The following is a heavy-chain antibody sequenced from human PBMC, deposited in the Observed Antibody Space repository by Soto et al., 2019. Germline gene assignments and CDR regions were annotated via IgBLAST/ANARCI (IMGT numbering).Heavy chain of an antibody. J-gene: IGHJ4*02. V-gene: IGHV3-23*01. CDR1: GFSFGDYA. CDR2: ISNTGGNT. CDR3: AKYASSSWSLFDY. Sequence: GGSPRLSSVASGFSFGDYAMSWVRQAPGKGLEWVSAISNTGGNTYYADSVKGRFTISRDNSKNTLYVQMNSLTAEDTAVYYCAKYASSSWSLFDYWGQGTVVTVSS. D-gene: IGHD6-13*01.